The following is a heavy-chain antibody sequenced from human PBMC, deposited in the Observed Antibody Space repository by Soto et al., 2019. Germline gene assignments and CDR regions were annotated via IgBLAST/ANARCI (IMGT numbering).Heavy chain of an antibody. J-gene: IGHJ4*02. V-gene: IGHV4-39*01. CDR1: GGSISSSSYY. Sequence: QLQLQESGPGLVKPSETLSLTCNVSGGSISSSSYYWGWIRQPPGKGLEWIGSIYYSGSTYYNPSLKSRVTISVDTSKNQFSLKLSSVTAADTAVYYCARRGKGLPADYWGQGTLVTVSS. CDR3: ARRGKGLPADY. D-gene: IGHD5-12*01. CDR2: IYYSGST.